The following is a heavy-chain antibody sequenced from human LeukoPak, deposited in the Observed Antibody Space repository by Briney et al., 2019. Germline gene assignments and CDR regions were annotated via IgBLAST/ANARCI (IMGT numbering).Heavy chain of an antibody. Sequence: SETLSLTCAVYGGSFSGYYWSWIRQPPGKGLEWIGEINHSGSTNYNPSLKSRVTISVDTSKNQFSLKLSSVTAADTAVYYCARSLPMVRGVIRRALTRWFDPWGQGTLVTVSS. CDR1: GGSFSGYY. CDR3: ARSLPMVRGVIRRALTRWFDP. J-gene: IGHJ5*02. D-gene: IGHD3-10*01. CDR2: INHSGST. V-gene: IGHV4-34*01.